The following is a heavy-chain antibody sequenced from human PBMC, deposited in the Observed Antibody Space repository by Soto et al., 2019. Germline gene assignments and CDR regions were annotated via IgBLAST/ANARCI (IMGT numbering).Heavy chain of an antibody. CDR3: ARIMGGLPIDY. V-gene: IGHV4-34*01. CDR2: INHSGST. CDR1: GGSFSGYY. J-gene: IGHJ4*02. Sequence: QVQLVQWGAGLLKPSETLSLTCAVYGGSFSGYYWSWIRQPPGKGLEWIGEINHSGSTNYNPSLKSRVTISVDTSKNQFSLKLSSVTAADTAVYYCARIMGGLPIDYWGQGTLVTVSS. D-gene: IGHD3-16*01.